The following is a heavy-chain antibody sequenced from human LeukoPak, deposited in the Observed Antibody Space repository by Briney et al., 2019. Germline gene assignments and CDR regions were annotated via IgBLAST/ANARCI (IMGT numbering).Heavy chain of an antibody. V-gene: IGHV4-34*01. CDR3: ARGPEGIAAAGRDY. D-gene: IGHD6-13*01. CDR1: GGSFSGYY. Sequence: SETLSLTCAVYGGSFSGYYWSWIRQPPGKGLEWIGEINHSGSTNYNPSLKSRVTISVDTSKNQFSLKLSSVTAADTAVYYCARGPEGIAAAGRDYWGQGTLVTVSS. J-gene: IGHJ4*02. CDR2: INHSGST.